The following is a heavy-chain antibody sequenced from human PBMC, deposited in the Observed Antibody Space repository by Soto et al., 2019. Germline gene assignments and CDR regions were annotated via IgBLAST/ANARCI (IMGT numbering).Heavy chain of an antibody. CDR3: ASLQDIAGAGRDY. Sequence: EVQLVESGGGLVQPGGSLRLSCAASGFTFSSYWMHWVRQAPGKGLVCVSRINSDGSSTSYADSVKGRFTISRDNAKNTLYLQMNSLRAEDTAVYYCASLQDIAGAGRDYWGQGTLVTVSS. CDR1: GFTFSSYW. V-gene: IGHV3-74*01. D-gene: IGHD6-19*01. CDR2: INSDGSST. J-gene: IGHJ4*02.